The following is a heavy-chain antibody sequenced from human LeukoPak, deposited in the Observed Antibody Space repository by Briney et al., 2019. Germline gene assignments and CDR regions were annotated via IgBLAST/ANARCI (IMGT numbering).Heavy chain of an antibody. CDR2: IYTSGST. D-gene: IGHD6-19*01. CDR3: AREYSSGWYQLRNYYDYYMDV. J-gene: IGHJ6*03. CDR1: GGSISSYY. Sequence: SETLSLTCTVSGGSISSYYWSWIRQPPGKGLEWIGRIYTSGSTNYNPSLKSRVTMLVDTSKNQFSLKLSSVTAADTAVYYCAREYSSGWYQLRNYYDYYMDVWGKGTTVTVSS. V-gene: IGHV4-4*07.